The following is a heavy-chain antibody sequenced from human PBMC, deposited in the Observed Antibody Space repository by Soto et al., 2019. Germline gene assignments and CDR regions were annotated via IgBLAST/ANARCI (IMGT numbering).Heavy chain of an antibody. D-gene: IGHD2-15*01. V-gene: IGHV1-69*01. J-gene: IGHJ6*02. CDR2: IIPIFGTE. Sequence: QVQLVQSGAEVRKPGSSVKVSCKTSGGTFSSYAFTWVRQAPGQGLEWMGGIIPIFGTENYAQKIQGRVTITADESTSTAFMELSSLRSEDTAVYYCARDAYCSGGSCYGGLDVWGQGTTVTVSS. CDR3: ARDAYCSGGSCYGGLDV. CDR1: GGTFSSYA.